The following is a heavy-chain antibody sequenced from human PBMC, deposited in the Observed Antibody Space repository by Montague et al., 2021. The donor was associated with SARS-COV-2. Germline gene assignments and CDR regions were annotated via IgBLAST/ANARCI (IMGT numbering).Heavy chain of an antibody. CDR2: IYYSGST. D-gene: IGHD4-23*01. Sequence: SETLSLTCTVSGGSISSRSYYWGWIRQPPGKGLEWIGSIYYSGSTYYKPSLKSRVTISVDTSKNQFYLKLSSVTAADTAVYYCARLRGDYGGTYDTFDIWGQGTMVTVSS. CDR3: ARLRGDYGGTYDTFDI. CDR1: GGSISSRSYY. V-gene: IGHV4-39*01. J-gene: IGHJ3*02.